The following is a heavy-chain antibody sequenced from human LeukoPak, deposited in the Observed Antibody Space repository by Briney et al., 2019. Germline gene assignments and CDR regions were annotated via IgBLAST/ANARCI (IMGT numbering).Heavy chain of an antibody. V-gene: IGHV3-23*01. CDR1: GVTLSNYG. CDR3: AKRGVVIRVILVGFHKEAYYFDS. CDR2: ISDSGGRT. D-gene: IGHD3-22*01. J-gene: IGHJ4*02. Sequence: GGSLRLFCAVSGVTLSNYGMSWVRQAPGKGLEWVAGISDSGGRTNYADSVKGRFTISRDNPKNTLYLQMNSLRAEDTAVYFCAKRGVVIRVILVGFHKEAYYFDSWGQGALVTVSS.